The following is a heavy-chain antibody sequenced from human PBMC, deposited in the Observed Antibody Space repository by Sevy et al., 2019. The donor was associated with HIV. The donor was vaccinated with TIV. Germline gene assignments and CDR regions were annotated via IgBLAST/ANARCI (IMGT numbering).Heavy chain of an antibody. CDR1: GFTFSSYS. J-gene: IGHJ3*02. CDR2: ISGISNYI. V-gene: IGHV3-21*01. Sequence: GGSLRLSCAASGFTFSSYSMNWVRQAPGKGLEWVSSISGISNYIYYADSVKGRFSISRDNAKNSRYLQMNSLRAEDTAIYYCARGVQTYDAFDIWGQGTMVTVSS. CDR3: ARGVQTYDAFDI. D-gene: IGHD6-6*01.